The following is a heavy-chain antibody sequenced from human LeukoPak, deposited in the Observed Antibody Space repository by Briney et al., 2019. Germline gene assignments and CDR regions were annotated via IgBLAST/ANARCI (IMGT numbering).Heavy chain of an antibody. Sequence: SETLSLTCTVSGGSIGAFYWNWIRQSPGKGLEWVGSVYYSGTTKYNPSLESRVSISVDTSKNHVSLILTSVGVADTAVYYCAREQWGLVDYWGPGILVTVSS. V-gene: IGHV4-59*01. J-gene: IGHJ4*02. CDR1: GGSIGAFY. CDR3: AREQWGLVDY. CDR2: VYYSGTT. D-gene: IGHD1-26*01.